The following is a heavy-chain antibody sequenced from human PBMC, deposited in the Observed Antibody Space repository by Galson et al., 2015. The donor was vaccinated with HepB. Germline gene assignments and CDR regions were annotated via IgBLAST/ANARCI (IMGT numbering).Heavy chain of an antibody. Sequence: SLRLSCAASGFTFSNYAMSWVRQAPGKGLEWVSTVSGSGGSTYYADSVKGRFTVSRDNSKNTLYLQMNSLRAEDTAVYYCAKVNEYVWGTPHYWGQGTLVTVSS. CDR1: GFTFSNYA. CDR3: AKVNEYVWGTPHY. V-gene: IGHV3-23*01. D-gene: IGHD3-16*01. CDR2: VSGSGGST. J-gene: IGHJ4*02.